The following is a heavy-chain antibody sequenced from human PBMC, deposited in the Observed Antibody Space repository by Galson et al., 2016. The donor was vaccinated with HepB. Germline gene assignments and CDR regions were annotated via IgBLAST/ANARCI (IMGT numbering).Heavy chain of an antibody. V-gene: IGHV3-72*01. CDR1: GFIFSDHY. CDR2: TKNKANSYTK. CDR3: AVWFGGRSNS. J-gene: IGHJ5*02. Sequence: SLRLSCAASGFIFSDHYMEWVRQAPGKGLEWVGRTKNKANSYTKEYAASVEGRFTISRDDSKNSLYLQMNSLEIEDTAVYYCAVWFGGRSNSWGQGTLVTVS. D-gene: IGHD3-10*01.